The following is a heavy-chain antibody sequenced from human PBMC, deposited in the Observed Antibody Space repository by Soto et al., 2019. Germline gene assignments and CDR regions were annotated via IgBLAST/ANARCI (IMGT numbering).Heavy chain of an antibody. CDR1: GGSFGGYH. D-gene: IGHD6-6*01. J-gene: IGHJ6*02. Sequence: SETLSLTCAVYGGSFGGYHWSWIRQPPGKGLEWIGEINHSGSTNYNPSLKSRVTISLETSKNQFSLILTSVTAADTAVYYCARGLSSSATFYHYYGMDVWGQGTTVTVSS. CDR3: ARGLSSSATFYHYYGMDV. V-gene: IGHV4-34*01. CDR2: INHSGST.